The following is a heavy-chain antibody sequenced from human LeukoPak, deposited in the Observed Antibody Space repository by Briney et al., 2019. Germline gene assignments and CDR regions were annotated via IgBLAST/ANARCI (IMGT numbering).Heavy chain of an antibody. D-gene: IGHD3-3*01. V-gene: IGHV3-53*01. CDR3: ARMFVVNYYGYYFDY. J-gene: IGHJ4*02. Sequence: GGSLRLSCAASGFTVNNYYMTWVRQAPGKGLECVSNLYSGGMTYYADAVKGRFTISTDTSKNTVNLQMNSLRAEDTAIYYCARMFVVNYYGYYFDYWCQGSMLTVSS. CDR1: GFTVNNYY. CDR2: LYSGGMT.